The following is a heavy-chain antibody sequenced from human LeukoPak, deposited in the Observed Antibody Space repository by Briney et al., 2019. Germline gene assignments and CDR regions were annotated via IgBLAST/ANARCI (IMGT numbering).Heavy chain of an antibody. CDR1: GYTFTSYY. Sequence: ASVKVSCTASGYTFTSYYMHWVRQAPGQGLEWMGIINPSGGSTSYAQKFQGRVTMTRDTSTSTVYMELSSLRAEDTAVYYCARIGGLWFGESNGDYWGQGTLVTVSS. D-gene: IGHD3-10*01. CDR3: ARIGGLWFGESNGDY. CDR2: INPSGGST. J-gene: IGHJ4*02. V-gene: IGHV1-46*01.